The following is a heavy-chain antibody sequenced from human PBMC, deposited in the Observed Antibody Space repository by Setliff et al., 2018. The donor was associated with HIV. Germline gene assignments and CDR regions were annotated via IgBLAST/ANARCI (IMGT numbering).Heavy chain of an antibody. Sequence: SVKVSCKASGGTFSNYAISWVRQAPGQGLEWMGGIIPIFGSTKYAQKFQGRVTITADESTSTADTELSSLRSEDTAVYYCATDRTQTGISLVRGRLTDPARYPLDYWGQGTRVTVSS. CDR3: ATDRTQTGISLVRGRLTDPARYPLDY. D-gene: IGHD3-10*01. CDR1: GGTFSNYA. CDR2: IIPIFGST. J-gene: IGHJ4*02. V-gene: IGHV1-69*13.